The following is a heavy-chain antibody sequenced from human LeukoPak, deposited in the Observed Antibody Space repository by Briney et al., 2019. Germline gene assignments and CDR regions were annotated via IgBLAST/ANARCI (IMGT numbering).Heavy chain of an antibody. J-gene: IGHJ6*02. CDR3: ARAVRLVPAAPYYYYGMDV. Sequence: GGSLRLSCAASGFTFSSYDMHWVRQATGKGLEWVSAIGTAGDTYYPGSVKGRFTISRENAKNSLYLQMNSLRAGDTAVYYCARAVRLVPAAPYYYYGMDVWGQGTTVTVSS. V-gene: IGHV3-13*01. CDR2: IGTAGDT. CDR1: GFTFSSYD. D-gene: IGHD2-2*01.